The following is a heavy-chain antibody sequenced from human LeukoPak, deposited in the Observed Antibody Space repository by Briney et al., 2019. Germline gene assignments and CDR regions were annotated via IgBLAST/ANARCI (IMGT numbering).Heavy chain of an antibody. V-gene: IGHV4-31*03. Sequence: SETLSLTFTVSGGSISSGGYYWSWIRQHPGKGLEWIGYIYYSGTTYYNPSLKSRVTISLDTSRNQFSLQLSSVTAADTAVYYCARDYYDSSGYRDAFDIWGQGTMVTVSS. D-gene: IGHD3-22*01. CDR2: IYYSGTT. CDR3: ARDYYDSSGYRDAFDI. J-gene: IGHJ3*02. CDR1: GGSISSGGYY.